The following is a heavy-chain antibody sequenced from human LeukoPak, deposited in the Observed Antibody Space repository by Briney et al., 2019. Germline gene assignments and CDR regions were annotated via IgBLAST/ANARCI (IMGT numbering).Heavy chain of an antibody. CDR3: ARGIQLDY. D-gene: IGHD5-18*01. V-gene: IGHV4-34*01. CDR2: INHSGST. J-gene: IGHJ4*02. Sequence: MSSETLSLTCAVYGGSFSGYYWSWIRQPPGKGLEWIGEINHSGSTNYNPSLKSRVTISVDTSKNQFSLKLSSVTAADTAVYYCARGIQLDYWGQGTLVTVSS. CDR1: GGSFSGYY.